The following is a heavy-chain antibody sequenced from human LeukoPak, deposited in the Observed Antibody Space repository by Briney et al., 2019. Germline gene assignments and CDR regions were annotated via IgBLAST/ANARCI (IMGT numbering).Heavy chain of an antibody. D-gene: IGHD1-26*01. CDR1: GFTFSSYS. J-gene: IGHJ4*02. CDR2: ISSSSSYI. Sequence: GGSLRLSCAASGFTFSSYSMNWVRQAPGKGLEWVSSISSSSSYIYYADSVEGRFTISRDNAKSSLYLQVNSLRAEDTAVYYCARAPTAGLIYYFDYWGQGTLVTVSS. V-gene: IGHV3-21*01. CDR3: ARAPTAGLIYYFDY.